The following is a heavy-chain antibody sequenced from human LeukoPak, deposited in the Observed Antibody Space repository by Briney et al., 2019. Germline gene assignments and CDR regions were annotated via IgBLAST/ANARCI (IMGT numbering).Heavy chain of an antibody. CDR1: GFTFSNYN. CDR2: ISSSSSYI. Sequence: PGGSLRLSCAASGFTFSNYNMNWVRQAPGKGLEWVSYISSSSSYIYYADSVKGRFTISRDNAKNSLFLQMNSLRSEDTAVYYCASTPPIPGDSDYWGQGTLVTASS. D-gene: IGHD2-2*02. CDR3: ASTPPIPGDSDY. V-gene: IGHV3-21*01. J-gene: IGHJ4*02.